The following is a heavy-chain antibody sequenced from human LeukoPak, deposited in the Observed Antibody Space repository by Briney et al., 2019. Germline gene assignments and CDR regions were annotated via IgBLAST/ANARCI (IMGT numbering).Heavy chain of an antibody. Sequence: GGSLRLSCAASGFTVSSNYMSWVRQAPGKGLEWVSVIYSGGSTYYAGSVKGRFTISRDNSKNTLYLQMNSLRAEDTAVYYCASTTGSSDYFDYWGQGTLVTVSS. CDR3: ASTTGSSDYFDY. D-gene: IGHD1-1*01. V-gene: IGHV3-66*01. CDR1: GFTVSSNY. J-gene: IGHJ4*02. CDR2: IYSGGST.